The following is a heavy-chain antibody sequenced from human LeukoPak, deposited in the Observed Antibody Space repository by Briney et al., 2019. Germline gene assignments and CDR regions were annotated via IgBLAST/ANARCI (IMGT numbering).Heavy chain of an antibody. D-gene: IGHD2-15*01. J-gene: IGHJ6*03. CDR3: ARDNSGGWVRYYYYYMDV. V-gene: IGHV3-7*01. CDR1: GFTFSSYW. Sequence: GGSLRLSCAASGFTFSSYWMSWVRQAPGKGLEWVANIKQDGSEKYYVDSVKGRFTISRDNAKNSLYLQMSSLRAEDTAVYYCARDNSGGWVRYYYYYMDVWGKGTTVTISS. CDR2: IKQDGSEK.